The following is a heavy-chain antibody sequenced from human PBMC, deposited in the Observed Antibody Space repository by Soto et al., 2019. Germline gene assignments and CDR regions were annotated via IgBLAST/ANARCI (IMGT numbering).Heavy chain of an antibody. CDR3: ARDPRSGPIVGASYYFDY. CDR1: GGTFSSYT. CDR2: IIPILGIA. Sequence: QVQLVQSGAEVKKPGSSVKVSCKASGGTFSSYTISWVRQAPGQGLEWMGRIIPILGIANYAQKFQGRVTITADKSTSTAYMELSSLRSEDTAVYYCARDPRSGPIVGASYYFDYWGQGTLVTVSS. J-gene: IGHJ4*02. V-gene: IGHV1-69*08. D-gene: IGHD1-26*01.